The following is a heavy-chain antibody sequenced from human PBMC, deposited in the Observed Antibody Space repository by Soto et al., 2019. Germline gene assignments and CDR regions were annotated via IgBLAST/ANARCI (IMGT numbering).Heavy chain of an antibody. CDR1: GFTFSSYG. J-gene: IGHJ6*03. CDR3: ARSSVVAAKHYYYYYMDV. Sequence: GGSLRLSCAASGFTFSSYGMHWVRQAPGKGLEWVAVIWYDGSNKYYADSVKGRFTISRDNSKNTLYLQMNSLRAEDTAVYYCARSSVVAAKHYYYYYMDVWGKGTTVTVSS. D-gene: IGHD2-15*01. CDR2: IWYDGSNK. V-gene: IGHV3-33*01.